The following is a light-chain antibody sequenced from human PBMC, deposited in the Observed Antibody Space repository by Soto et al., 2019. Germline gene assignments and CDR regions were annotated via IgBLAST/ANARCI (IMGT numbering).Light chain of an antibody. CDR2: EVS. Sequence: QSVLTQPASVSGSPGQSITISCTGTSSDVGSYNFVSWYQHHPGKAPKLIIYEVSNRPSGVSNRFSGSKSGNTASLTISGLQADDEADYYCSSYAGSSTYLFGSGTKVTVL. CDR1: SSDVGSYNF. CDR3: SSYAGSSTYL. J-gene: IGLJ1*01. V-gene: IGLV2-14*01.